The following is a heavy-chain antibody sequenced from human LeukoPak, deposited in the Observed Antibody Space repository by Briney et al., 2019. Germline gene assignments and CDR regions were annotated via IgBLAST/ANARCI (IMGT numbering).Heavy chain of an antibody. D-gene: IGHD5-24*01. CDR2: IYYSGST. V-gene: IGHV4-34*01. CDR3: ARSSKRRDGYNWGAFDI. Sequence: SETLSLTCAVYGGSFSGYYWSWIRQPPGKGLEWIGSIYYSGSTYYNPSLKSRVTISVDTSKNQFSLKLSSVTAADTAVYYCARSSKRRDGYNWGAFDIWGQGTMVTVSS. CDR1: GGSFSGYY. J-gene: IGHJ3*02.